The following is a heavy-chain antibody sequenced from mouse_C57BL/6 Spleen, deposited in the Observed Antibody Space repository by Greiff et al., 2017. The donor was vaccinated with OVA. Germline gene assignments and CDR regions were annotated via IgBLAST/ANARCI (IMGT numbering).Heavy chain of an antibody. D-gene: IGHD2-4*01. J-gene: IGHJ4*01. V-gene: IGHV1-7*01. CDR2: INPSSGYT. Sequence: VMLVESGAELAKPGASVKLSCKASGYTFTSYWMHWVKQRPGQGLEWIGYINPSSGYTKYNQKFKDKATLTADKSSSTAYMQLSSLTYEDSAVYYCARFDFYDYDEGYAMDYWGQGTSVTVSS. CDR1: GYTFTSYW. CDR3: ARFDFYDYDEGYAMDY.